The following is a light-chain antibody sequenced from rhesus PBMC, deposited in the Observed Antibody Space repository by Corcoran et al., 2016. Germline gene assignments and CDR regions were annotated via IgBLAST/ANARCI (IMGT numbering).Light chain of an antibody. J-gene: IGLJ1*01. CDR1: SCDVGGYDY. Sequence: QAAPTQPPSVSGSPGQSVTISCTGTSCDVGGYDYVSWYQQHPGKAPKLLIYGVSKRPSGVSDRFSGSKSGNTASLTISGLQAEDEADYYCCSYTTSSTYIFGPGTRLTVL. V-gene: IGLV2S7*01. CDR3: CSYTTSSTYI. CDR2: GVS.